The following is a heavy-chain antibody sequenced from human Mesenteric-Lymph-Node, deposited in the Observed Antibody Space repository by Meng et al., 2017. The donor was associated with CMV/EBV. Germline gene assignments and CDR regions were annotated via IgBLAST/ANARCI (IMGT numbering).Heavy chain of an antibody. Sequence: SETLSLTCTVSGGSISSYYWSWIRQPPGKGLEWIGYIYYSGSTNYNPSLKSRVTISVDTSKNQFSLKLSSVTAADTAVYYCARGGHNNFVVWFDPWGQGTLVTVSS. V-gene: IGHV4-59*01. J-gene: IGHJ5*02. CDR3: ARGGHNNFVVWFDP. D-gene: IGHD4-11*01. CDR1: GGSISSYY. CDR2: IYYSGST.